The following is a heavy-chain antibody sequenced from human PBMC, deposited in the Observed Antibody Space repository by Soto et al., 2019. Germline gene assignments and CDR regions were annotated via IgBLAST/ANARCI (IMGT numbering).Heavy chain of an antibody. V-gene: IGHV4-59*01. J-gene: IGHJ6*02. CDR3: ARGGGYCTNGVCYNPYYGMDV. D-gene: IGHD2-8*01. CDR1: GGSISSYY. CDR2: IYYSGST. Sequence: SETLSLTCTVSGGSISSYYWSWIRQPPGKGLEWIGYIYYSGSTNYNPSLKSRVTISVDTSKNQFSLKLSSVTAADTAVYYCARGGGYCTNGVCYNPYYGMDVWGQGTTVTVS.